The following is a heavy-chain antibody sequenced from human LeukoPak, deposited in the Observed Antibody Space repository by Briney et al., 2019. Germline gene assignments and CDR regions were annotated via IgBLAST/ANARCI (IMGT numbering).Heavy chain of an antibody. Sequence: PGGSLRLSCAASGFTFTSYAMSWVRQAPGKGLEWVSAISGSGGSTYYADSVKGRFTISRDNSKNTLYLQVNSLRAEDTAIYYCAKTGNYYYGMDVWGQGTTVTVSS. CDR3: AKTGNYYYGMDV. D-gene: IGHD1-14*01. CDR1: GFTFTSYA. J-gene: IGHJ6*02. CDR2: ISGSGGST. V-gene: IGHV3-23*01.